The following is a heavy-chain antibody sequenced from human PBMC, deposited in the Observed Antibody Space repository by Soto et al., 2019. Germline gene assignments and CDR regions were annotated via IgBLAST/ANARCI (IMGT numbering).Heavy chain of an antibody. CDR3: ARDQWPLRNDAFEI. V-gene: IGHV3-30-3*01. J-gene: IGHJ3*02. CDR2: ISYDGSNK. CDR1: GFTFSSYA. D-gene: IGHD6-19*01. Sequence: GGSLRLSCAASGFTFSSYAMHWVRQAPGKGLEWVAVISYDGSNKYYADSVKGRFTISRDNSKNTLYLQMNSLRAEDTAVYYCARDQWPLRNDAFEIWGQGTMVTVSS.